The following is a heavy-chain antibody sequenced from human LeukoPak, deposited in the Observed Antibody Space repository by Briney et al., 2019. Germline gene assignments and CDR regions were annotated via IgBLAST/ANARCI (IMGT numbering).Heavy chain of an antibody. V-gene: IGHV4-39*01. Sequence: PSETLSLTCTVSGGSISSSSYYWGWIRQPPGKGLEWIGTTYYRGSTFYSPSLKSRVTISVDTSKNQFSLKVTSVTAADTAVYYCGSATSAPQVYHSDYRGQGTLVTVSS. CDR2: TYYRGST. J-gene: IGHJ4*02. CDR3: GSATSAPQVYHSDY. CDR1: GGSISSSSYY. D-gene: IGHD1-14*01.